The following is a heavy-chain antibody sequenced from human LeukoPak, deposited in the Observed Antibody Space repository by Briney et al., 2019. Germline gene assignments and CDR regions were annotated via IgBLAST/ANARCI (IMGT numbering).Heavy chain of an antibody. CDR1: GFTFSSYS. CDR2: ISSSSSYI. J-gene: IGHJ4*02. D-gene: IGHD1-26*01. CDR3: AKGYSGSYAGVDY. V-gene: IGHV3-21*04. Sequence: GGSLRLSCAASGFTFSSYSMNWVRQAPGKGLEWVSSISSSSSYIYYADSAKGRFTISRDSAKNSLYLQINSLRAEDTASYYCAKGYSGSYAGVDYWGQGTLVTVSS.